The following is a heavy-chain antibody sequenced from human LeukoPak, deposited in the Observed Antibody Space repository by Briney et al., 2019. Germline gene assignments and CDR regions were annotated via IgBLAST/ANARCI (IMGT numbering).Heavy chain of an antibody. V-gene: IGHV3-7*03. CDR3: TRADILTGPFY. Sequence: QAGGSLRLSCAASGFTFNSYWMRWVRQAPGKGLEWVANIKQDGSEKYYVDSVKGRFTISRDNAKNSLYLQMNSLRVEETAVYYCTRADILTGPFYWGQGTLVTVSS. J-gene: IGHJ4*02. CDR2: IKQDGSEK. CDR1: GFTFNSYW. D-gene: IGHD3-9*01.